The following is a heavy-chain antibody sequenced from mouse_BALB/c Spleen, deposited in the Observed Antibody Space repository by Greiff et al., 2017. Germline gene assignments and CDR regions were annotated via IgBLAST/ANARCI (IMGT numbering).Heavy chain of an antibody. V-gene: IGHV1-12*01. CDR3: ARSEAYYYAIDY. CDR2: IYPGNGDT. J-gene: IGHJ4*01. CDR1: GYTFTSYN. Sequence: LQQPGAELVKPGASVKMSCKASGYTFTSYNMHWVKQTPGQGLEWIGAIYPGNGDTSYNQKFKGKATLTADKTSSTAYMQLSSLTSEDSAVYYCARSEAYYYAIDYWGQGTSVTVSS.